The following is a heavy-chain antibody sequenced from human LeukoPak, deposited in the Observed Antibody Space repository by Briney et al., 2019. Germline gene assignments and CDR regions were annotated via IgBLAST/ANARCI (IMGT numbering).Heavy chain of an antibody. V-gene: IGHV4-4*02. J-gene: IGHJ3*02. CDR1: GASISSSNW. CDR3: AREILGPTNGFDI. Sequence: ASETLSLTCAVSGASISSSNWWSWVRQPPGKGLEWIGEISHSGSTNYNPSLKSRVTLSVDKSKNQFSLKLSSVTAADTAVYYCAREILGPTNGFDIWGQGTMVTVSS. CDR2: ISHSGST. D-gene: IGHD1-26*01.